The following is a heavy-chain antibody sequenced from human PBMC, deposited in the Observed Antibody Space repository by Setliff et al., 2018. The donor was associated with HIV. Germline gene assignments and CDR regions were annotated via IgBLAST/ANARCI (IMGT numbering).Heavy chain of an antibody. Sequence: AASVKVSCKASGYTFTSYDINWVRQATGQGLEWMGWMNPNSGGTNYVQKFQGRVTMTRDRSISTAYMELSRLRSDDTGVYYCASKVHCTNGVCLDAFGIWGQGTTVTVSS. J-gene: IGHJ3*02. CDR1: GYTFTSYD. D-gene: IGHD2-8*01. V-gene: IGHV1-2*02. CDR2: MNPNSGGT. CDR3: ASKVHCTNGVCLDAFGI.